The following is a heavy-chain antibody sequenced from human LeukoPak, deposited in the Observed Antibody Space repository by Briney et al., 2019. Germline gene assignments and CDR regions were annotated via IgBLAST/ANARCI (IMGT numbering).Heavy chain of an antibody. V-gene: IGHV3-15*01. D-gene: IGHD5-18*01. CDR3: TTVDTAMVYYYYYYYMDV. Sequence: GGSLRLSCAASGFTFSNAWMSWVRQAPGKGLEWVGRIKSKTDGGTTDYAAPVKGRFTISRDDSKNTLYLQMNSLKTEDTAVYYCTTVDTAMVYYYYYYYMDVWGKGTTVTV. CDR1: GFTFSNAW. J-gene: IGHJ6*03. CDR2: IKSKTDGGTT.